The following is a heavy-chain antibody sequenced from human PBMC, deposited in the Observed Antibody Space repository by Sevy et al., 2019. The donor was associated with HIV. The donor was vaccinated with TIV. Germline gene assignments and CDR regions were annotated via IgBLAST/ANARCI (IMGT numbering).Heavy chain of an antibody. J-gene: IGHJ4*02. D-gene: IGHD3-22*01. CDR2: ISSSGGTK. CDR3: ARVGYSYDSSGYYSDGNF. CDR1: GFTFSNYE. Sequence: GGSLRLSCSASGFTFSNYEINWVRQAPRKGLEWISHISSSGGTKYYADSVKGRFTVSRDNAENTVYLHMTSLRVEDTAFCYCARVGYSYDSSGYYSDGNFWGQGTLVTVSS. V-gene: IGHV3-48*03.